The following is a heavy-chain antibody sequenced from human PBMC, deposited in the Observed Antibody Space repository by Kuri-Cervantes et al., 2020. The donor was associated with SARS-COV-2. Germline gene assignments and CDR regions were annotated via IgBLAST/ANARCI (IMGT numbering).Heavy chain of an antibody. CDR1: GDSVSSNSAA. D-gene: IGHD3-10*01. Sequence: LRLSCAISGDSVSSNSAAWNWIRQSPSRGLEWLGRTYYRSKWYNDYAVSVKSRITINPDTSKNQFSLQLNSVTPEDTAVYYCARDSLVTGFGELMGFDPWGQGTLVTVSS. V-gene: IGHV6-1*01. J-gene: IGHJ5*02. CDR3: ARDSLVTGFGELMGFDP. CDR2: TYYRSKWYN.